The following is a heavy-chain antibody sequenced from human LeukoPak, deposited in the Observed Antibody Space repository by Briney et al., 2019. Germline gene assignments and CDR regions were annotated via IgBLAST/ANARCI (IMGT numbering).Heavy chain of an antibody. CDR1: GGSISSYY. Sequence: SETLSLTCTVSGGSISSYYWSWIRQPPGKGLEWIGYIYYSGSTNYNPSLKSRVTISVDTSKNQFSLRLSSVTAADTAVYYCARGGSGWSEDYFDYWGQGTLVTVSS. J-gene: IGHJ4*02. CDR2: IYYSGST. CDR3: ARGGSGWSEDYFDY. V-gene: IGHV4-59*01. D-gene: IGHD6-19*01.